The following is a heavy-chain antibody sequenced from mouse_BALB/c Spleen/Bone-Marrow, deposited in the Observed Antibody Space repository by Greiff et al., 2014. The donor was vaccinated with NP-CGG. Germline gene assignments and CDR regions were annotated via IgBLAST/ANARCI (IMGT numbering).Heavy chain of an antibody. CDR2: ISTYSGNT. CDR1: GYAFTEYS. CDR3: TRGGSSHWYFDV. Sequence: QVHVKQSGPELVRPGVSVKISCKGSGYAFTEYSIHWVKQSHAKSLEWIGVISTYSGNTNFNQIFEGKATMTVDKSSSTAYMELARLTSEDSAIYYCTRGGSSHWYFDVLGAGTTVTVSS. J-gene: IGHJ1*01. V-gene: IGHV1-67*01. D-gene: IGHD1-1*01.